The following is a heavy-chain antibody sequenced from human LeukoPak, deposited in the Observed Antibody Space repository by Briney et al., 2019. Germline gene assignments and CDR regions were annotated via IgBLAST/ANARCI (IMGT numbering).Heavy chain of an antibody. Sequence: PGRPLRLFCTPSGLTFCSYDIHWVRQAPGKGLEWVADISYDGRNKYYADSVKGLFTISRDNSRNTLYLQINSPRPEDTALYYCARDKAITAFVGMDVWGQGTTIIVS. CDR1: GLTFCSYD. CDR3: ARDKAITAFVGMDV. CDR2: ISYDGRNK. D-gene: IGHD1-20*01. V-gene: IGHV3-30*03. J-gene: IGHJ6*02.